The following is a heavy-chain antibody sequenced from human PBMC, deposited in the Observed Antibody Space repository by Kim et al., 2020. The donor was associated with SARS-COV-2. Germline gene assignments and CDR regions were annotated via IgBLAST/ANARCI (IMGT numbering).Heavy chain of an antibody. CDR3: ARLWPGYYVYFDL. Sequence: GESLKISCKGSGYSFTSYWISWVRQMPGKGLEWMGRIDPSDSYTNYSPSFQGHVTISADKSISTAYLQWSSLKASDTAMYYCARLWPGYYVYFDLWGRGTLVTVST. CDR1: GYSFTSYW. J-gene: IGHJ2*01. V-gene: IGHV5-10-1*01. CDR2: IDPSDSYT. D-gene: IGHD3-3*01.